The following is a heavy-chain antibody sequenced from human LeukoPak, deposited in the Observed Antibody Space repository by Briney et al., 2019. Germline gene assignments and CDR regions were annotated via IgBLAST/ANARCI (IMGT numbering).Heavy chain of an antibody. V-gene: IGHV3-11*01. Sequence: PGGSLRLSCGASGFTFSDYYMSWIRQAPGKGLEWVSYISSSGSTIYYADSVKGRFTISRDNAKNSLYLQMNSLRAEDTAVYHCAREGEPLTGYYYWFDPWGQGTLVTVSS. CDR3: AREGEPLTGYYYWFDP. CDR2: ISSSGSTI. CDR1: GFTFSDYY. J-gene: IGHJ5*02. D-gene: IGHD3-9*01.